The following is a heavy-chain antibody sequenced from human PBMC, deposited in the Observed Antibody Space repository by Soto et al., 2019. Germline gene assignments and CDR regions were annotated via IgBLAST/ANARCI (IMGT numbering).Heavy chain of an antibody. J-gene: IGHJ4*02. D-gene: IGHD5-18*01. CDR2: TTAILGTR. V-gene: IGHV1-69*13. CDR3: AAGDSSDTGDH. CDR1: GDTLSHYG. Sequence: ASVKVSCKASGDTLSHYGVSWVRQVPGKGLEWMGGTTAILGTRDYAQKFQGRMTTTSDESTTTSYMELNSLTSDDAAVYYCAAGDSSDTGDHWGQGTLVTVSS.